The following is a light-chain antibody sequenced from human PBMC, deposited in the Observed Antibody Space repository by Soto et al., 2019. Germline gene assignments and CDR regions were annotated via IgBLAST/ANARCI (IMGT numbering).Light chain of an antibody. J-gene: IGKJ4*01. CDR2: RAS. V-gene: IGKV3-20*01. Sequence: IVLTQSPGTLSLSPGERATLSCRASQSVSSNYLAWYQQKPGQAPKVLIYRASSRATGIPDRFSGSGSGTDFTLNISRLEPEDFAVYYCQQYGSSPLTFGGGTKVEIK. CDR3: QQYGSSPLT. CDR1: QSVSSNY.